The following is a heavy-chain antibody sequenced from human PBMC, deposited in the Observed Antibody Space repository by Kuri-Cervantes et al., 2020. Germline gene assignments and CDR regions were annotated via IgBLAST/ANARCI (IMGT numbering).Heavy chain of an antibody. V-gene: IGHV3-21*01. J-gene: IGHJ3*02. Sequence: GESLKISCAASGFTFSTYSMNWVRQAPGKGLEWVSSISSTSSYIYYTDSVKGRFTISRDNAKNSVFLQMNSLRAEDTAVYYCARVEGTSAFDIWGQGTMVTVSS. CDR2: ISSTSSYI. CDR3: ARVEGTSAFDI. CDR1: GFTFSTYS. D-gene: IGHD3/OR15-3a*01.